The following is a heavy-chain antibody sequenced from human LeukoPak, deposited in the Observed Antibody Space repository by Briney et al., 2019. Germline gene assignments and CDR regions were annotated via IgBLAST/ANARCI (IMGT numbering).Heavy chain of an antibody. J-gene: IGHJ4*02. D-gene: IGHD5-18*01. Sequence: QSGGSLRLSCAVSRFTFSDYYMTWIRQAPGKGLEWVSYISGSSSYTNFADSVKGRFTISRDNAKNSLYLQMNSLRAEDTAVYYCARGGGEDTAMVTPDYWGQGTLVTVSS. CDR2: ISGSSSYT. CDR1: RFTFSDYY. CDR3: ARGGGEDTAMVTPDY. V-gene: IGHV3-11*06.